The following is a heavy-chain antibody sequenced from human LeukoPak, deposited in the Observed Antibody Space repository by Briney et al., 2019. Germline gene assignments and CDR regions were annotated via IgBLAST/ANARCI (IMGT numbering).Heavy chain of an antibody. CDR2: IIPIFGTA. CDR1: GGTFSSYA. Sequence: SVKVSCEASGGTFSSYAISWVRQAPGQGLEWMGGIIPIFGTANYAQKFQGRVTITADESTSTAYMELSSLRSEDTAVYYCASNQLGGVFDYWGQGTLVTVSS. D-gene: IGHD3-16*01. CDR3: ASNQLGGVFDY. J-gene: IGHJ4*02. V-gene: IGHV1-69*13.